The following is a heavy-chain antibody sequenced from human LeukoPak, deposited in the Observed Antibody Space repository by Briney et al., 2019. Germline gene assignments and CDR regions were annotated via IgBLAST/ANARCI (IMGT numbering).Heavy chain of an antibody. V-gene: IGHV3-30-3*01. CDR2: ISYNGSNK. CDR3: AREQQLGAFDI. J-gene: IGHJ3*02. CDR1: GFTFSSYA. Sequence: GRSLRLSCAASGFTFSSYAMHWVRQAPGKGLEWVAVISYNGSNKYYADSVKGRFTISRDNSKNTLYLQMNSLRAEDTAVYYCAREQQLGAFDIWGQGTMVTVSS. D-gene: IGHD6-13*01.